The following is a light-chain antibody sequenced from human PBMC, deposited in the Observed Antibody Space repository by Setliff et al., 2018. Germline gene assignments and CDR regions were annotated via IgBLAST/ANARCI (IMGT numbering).Light chain of an antibody. CDR3: SSYSTRTSLDV. J-gene: IGLJ1*01. Sequence: QSVLTQPASVSGSPGQSITIYCIGSSSDIGAYDYVAWYQQHPGKAPKLMIHDVSHRLSGVSHRFSASKSGNTASLTISGLQVEDEADYYCSSYSTRTSLDVFGTGTKV. CDR2: DVS. V-gene: IGLV2-14*03. CDR1: SSDIGAYDY.